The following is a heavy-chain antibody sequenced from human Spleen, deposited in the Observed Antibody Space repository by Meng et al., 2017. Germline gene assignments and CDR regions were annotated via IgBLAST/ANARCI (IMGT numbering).Heavy chain of an antibody. V-gene: IGHV3-33*01. J-gene: IGHJ4*02. CDR1: GFTFSSYG. D-gene: IGHD6-19*01. CDR3: ARVGIAVAGSYYFDY. CDR2: IWYDGSNK. Sequence: GGSLRLSCAASGFTFSSYGMHWVRQAPGKGLEWVAVIWYDGSNKYYADSVKGRFTISRDNSKNTLYLQMNSLRAEDTAVYYCARVGIAVAGSYYFDYWGQGTLVTVSS.